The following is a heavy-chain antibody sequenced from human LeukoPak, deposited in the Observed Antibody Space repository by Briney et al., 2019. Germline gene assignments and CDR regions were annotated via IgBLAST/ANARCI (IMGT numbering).Heavy chain of an antibody. CDR2: ISSSSSYI. V-gene: IGHV3-21*01. Sequence: GGSLRLSCAASGFTFSSYSMNWVRQAPGKGLEWVSSISSSSSYIYYADSVKGRFTISRDNAKNSLYLQMNSLRAEDTAVYYCALTGYSSSWYGPYFDYWGQGTLVTVSP. J-gene: IGHJ4*02. CDR3: ALTGYSSSWYGPYFDY. CDR1: GFTFSSYS. D-gene: IGHD6-13*01.